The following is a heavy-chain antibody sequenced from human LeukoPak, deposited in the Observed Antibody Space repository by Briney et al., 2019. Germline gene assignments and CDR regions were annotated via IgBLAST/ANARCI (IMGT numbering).Heavy chain of an antibody. J-gene: IGHJ4*02. V-gene: IGHV3-7*01. CDR1: GFPFSSYR. Sequence: PGGPLRLPCALSGFPFSSYRMNWVRQPPGRGLEWVVNIKQDGSEKNYVDSVKGRFTISRDNAKSSLFLQMNDLRAEDTAVYYCAKGGRGNGEVYWGQGTLVTVSS. D-gene: IGHD2-8*01. CDR2: IKQDGSEK. CDR3: AKGGRGNGEVY.